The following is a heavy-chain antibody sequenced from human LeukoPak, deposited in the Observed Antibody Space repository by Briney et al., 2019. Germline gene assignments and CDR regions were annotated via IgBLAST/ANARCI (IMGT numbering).Heavy chain of an antibody. CDR2: ISGSGGNT. CDR3: AKAFSSGWYYFDF. D-gene: IGHD6-19*01. V-gene: IGHV3-23*01. J-gene: IGHJ4*02. Sequence: PGGSLRLSCAASGFTFSSYSMNWVRQAPGKGLEGVSRISGSGGNTYYTDSVKGRFTISRDNSKNTLYLQMNSLRAEDTAVYYCAKAFSSGWYYFDFWGQGTLVTVSS. CDR1: GFTFSSYS.